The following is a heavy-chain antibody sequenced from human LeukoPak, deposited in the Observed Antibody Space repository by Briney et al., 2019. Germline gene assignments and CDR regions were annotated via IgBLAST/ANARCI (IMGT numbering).Heavy chain of an antibody. CDR1: GGSISSGGYY. J-gene: IGHJ5*02. CDR3: ARSYCSSTSCYAGSWFDP. D-gene: IGHD2-2*01. Sequence: SQTLSLTCTVSGGSISSGGYYWSWIRQHPGKGLEWTGYIYYSGSTYYNPSLKSRVTISVDTSKNQFSLKLSSVTAADTAVYYCARSYCSSTSCYAGSWFDPWGQGTLVAVSS. V-gene: IGHV4-31*03. CDR2: IYYSGST.